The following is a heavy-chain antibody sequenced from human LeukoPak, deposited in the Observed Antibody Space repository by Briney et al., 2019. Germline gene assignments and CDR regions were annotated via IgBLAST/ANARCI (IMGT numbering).Heavy chain of an antibody. Sequence: SETLSLTCTVSGDSVNSGSYYWSWIRQPPGRGLEWMAYIYYSGSTNYNPSLKSRGTISVDTSKNQFSLKLSSVTAADTAVYYCARSVGATYFDYWGQGTLVTVSS. V-gene: IGHV4-61*01. D-gene: IGHD1-26*01. CDR1: GDSVNSGSYY. CDR3: ARSVGATYFDY. J-gene: IGHJ4*02. CDR2: IYYSGST.